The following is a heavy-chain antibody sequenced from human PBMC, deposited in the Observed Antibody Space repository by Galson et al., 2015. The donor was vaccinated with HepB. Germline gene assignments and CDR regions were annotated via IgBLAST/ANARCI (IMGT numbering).Heavy chain of an antibody. Sequence: SLRLSCAASGFIFSGSAIDWVRQASGKGPEWVGRIRSRANYYATLYVPSLKGRFTISRDDSKNTAFLQMNSLRTEDTAVYYCVRMGDLSGYSSCWGQGTLVTVSS. V-gene: IGHV3-73*01. D-gene: IGHD3-22*01. CDR3: VRMGDLSGYSSC. J-gene: IGHJ4*02. CDR1: GFIFSGSA. CDR2: IRSRANYYAT.